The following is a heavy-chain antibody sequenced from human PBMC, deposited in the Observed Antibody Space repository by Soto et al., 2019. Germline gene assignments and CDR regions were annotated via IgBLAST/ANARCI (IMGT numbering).Heavy chain of an antibody. D-gene: IGHD3-16*01. Sequence: QVQLAQSANEVKKPGASVRVSCKAAGYTFIRYGIAWVRQAPGQGLEWMGWISPYNDYTVYAQKFQGRVSITADTSTRTVYMNLRGLKSDDPAVYYCARGGYYDNSWGKLSHYGLDVWGQGTSVSVSS. CDR2: ISPYNDYT. CDR3: ARGGYYDNSWGKLSHYGLDV. J-gene: IGHJ6*02. V-gene: IGHV1-18*01. CDR1: GYTFIRYG.